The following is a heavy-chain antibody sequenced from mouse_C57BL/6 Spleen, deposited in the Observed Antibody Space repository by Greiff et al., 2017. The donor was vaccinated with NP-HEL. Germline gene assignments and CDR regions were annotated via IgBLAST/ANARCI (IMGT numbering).Heavy chain of an antibody. CDR2: IDPSDSYT. J-gene: IGHJ4*01. V-gene: IGHV1-50*01. CDR3: ASYYGGAMDY. CDR1: GYTFTSYW. D-gene: IGHD2-1*01. Sequence: VQLQQPGAELVKPGASVKLSCKASGYTFTSYWMQWVKQRPGQGLEWIGEIDPSDSYTNYNQKFKGKATLTVDTSSSTAYMQLSSLTSEDSAVYYCASYYGGAMDYWGKGTSVTVSS.